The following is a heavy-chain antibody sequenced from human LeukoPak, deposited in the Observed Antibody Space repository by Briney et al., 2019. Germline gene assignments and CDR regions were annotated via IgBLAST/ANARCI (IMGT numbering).Heavy chain of an antibody. J-gene: IGHJ5*02. D-gene: IGHD6-13*01. V-gene: IGHV4-39*07. CDR2: IYYSGST. Sequence: SETLSLTCTVSGCSISSSSYYWGWIRQPPGKGLEWIGSIYYSGSTYYNPSLQSRVTISVATSKHLFSLKLRSVTAADTAVYYCARWYSSLNWFDPWGQGTLVTVSS. CDR1: GCSISSSSYY. CDR3: ARWYSSLNWFDP.